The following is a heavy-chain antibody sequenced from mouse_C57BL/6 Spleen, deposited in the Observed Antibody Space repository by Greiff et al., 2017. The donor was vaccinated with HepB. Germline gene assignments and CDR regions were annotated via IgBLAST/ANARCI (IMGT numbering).Heavy chain of an antibody. CDR1: GYTFTSYW. V-gene: IGHV1-52*01. CDR3: ARGGDREDYDAEGAY. D-gene: IGHD2-4*01. CDR2: IDPSDSET. Sequence: QVQLKQPGAELVRPGSSVKLSCKASGYTFTSYWMHWVKQRPIQGLEWIGNIDPSDSETHYNQKFKDKATLTVDKSSSTAYMQLSSLTSEDSAVYYCARGGDREDYDAEGAYWGQGTLVTVSA. J-gene: IGHJ3*01.